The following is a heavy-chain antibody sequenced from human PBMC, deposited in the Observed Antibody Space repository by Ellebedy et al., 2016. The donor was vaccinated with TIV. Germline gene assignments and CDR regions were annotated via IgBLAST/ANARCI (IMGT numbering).Heavy chain of an antibody. D-gene: IGHD5-18*01. Sequence: ASVKVSCXASGYTFTSYDINWVRQATGQGLEWMGWMNPNSGNTGYAQKFQGRVTMTRNTSISTAYMELSSLRSEDTAVYYCARGIQLWDDAFDIWGQGTMVTVSS. V-gene: IGHV1-8*01. CDR3: ARGIQLWDDAFDI. CDR2: MNPNSGNT. J-gene: IGHJ3*02. CDR1: GYTFTSYD.